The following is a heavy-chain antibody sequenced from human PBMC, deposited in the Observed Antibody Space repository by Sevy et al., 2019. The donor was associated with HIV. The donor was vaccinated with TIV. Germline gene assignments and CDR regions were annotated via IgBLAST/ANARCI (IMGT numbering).Heavy chain of an antibody. CDR2: MNPNSGNT. V-gene: IGHV1-8*01. CDR3: ARGVRAYSYDSSGYYYSGGSAFDI. D-gene: IGHD3-22*01. Sequence: ASVKVSCKASGYTFTSYDINWVRQATGQGLEWMGWMNPNSGNTGYAQKFQGRVTMTRNTSISTAYMELSSLRSKDTAVYYCARGVRAYSYDSSGYYYSGGSAFDIWGQGTMVTVSS. CDR1: GYTFTSYD. J-gene: IGHJ3*02.